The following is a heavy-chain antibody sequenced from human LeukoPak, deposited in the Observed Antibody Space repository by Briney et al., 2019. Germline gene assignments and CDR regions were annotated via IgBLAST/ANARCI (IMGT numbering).Heavy chain of an antibody. Sequence: GASVKVSCKASGYTFTGYYMHWVRQAPGQGLEWVGWINPNSGGTNYAQKFQGRVTMTRDTSISTAYMELSRLRSDDTAVYYCARSPIYDSSGYSTSDAFDIWGQGTMVTVSS. J-gene: IGHJ3*02. CDR1: GYTFTGYY. V-gene: IGHV1-2*02. D-gene: IGHD3-22*01. CDR3: ARSPIYDSSGYSTSDAFDI. CDR2: INPNSGGT.